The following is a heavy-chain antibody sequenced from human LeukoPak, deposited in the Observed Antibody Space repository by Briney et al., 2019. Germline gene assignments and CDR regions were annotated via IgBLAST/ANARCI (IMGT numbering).Heavy chain of an antibody. CDR1: GFTFSRYE. J-gene: IGHJ4*02. CDR3: ARDLLLRYTWSFEK. Sequence: GGSLRLSCAASGFTFSRYEMNWVRQAPGKGLEWVSYISSSGTAIYYADSVKGRFTISRDNAKNSLYLQMNSLRAEDSAVYYCARDLLLRYTWSFEKWGQGTLVTVSS. D-gene: IGHD3-16*02. CDR2: ISSSGTAI. V-gene: IGHV3-48*03.